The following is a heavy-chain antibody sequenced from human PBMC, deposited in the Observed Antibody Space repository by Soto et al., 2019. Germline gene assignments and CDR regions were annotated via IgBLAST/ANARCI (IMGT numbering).Heavy chain of an antibody. CDR3: ASRYYSSTSCPFDY. D-gene: IGHD2-2*01. CDR1: GGSISSSSYY. V-gene: IGHV4-39*01. J-gene: IGHJ4*02. CDR2: IFYSGST. Sequence: QLQLQESGPGLVKPSETLSLTCTVSGGSISSSSYYWGWISQPPGTGLEWIGSIFYSGSTYYNPSLSMRVTLSDDTSRNQFSLNVSSGTAAATALYYCASRYYSSTSCPFDYWGPGILVTVSS.